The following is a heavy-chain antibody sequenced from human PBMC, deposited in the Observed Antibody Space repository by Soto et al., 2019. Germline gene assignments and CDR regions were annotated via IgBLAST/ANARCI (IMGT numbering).Heavy chain of an antibody. D-gene: IGHD2-21*02. J-gene: IGHJ4*02. CDR3: ARGSAHCGGDCLGLGDY. CDR2: IWYDGSNK. Sequence: GGSLRLSCAASGFTFSSYGMHWVRQAPGKGLEWVAVIWYDGSNKYYADSVKGRFTISRDNSKNTLYLQMNSLRAEDTAVYYCARGSAHCGGDCLGLGDYWGQGTLVTVSS. CDR1: GFTFSSYG. V-gene: IGHV3-33*01.